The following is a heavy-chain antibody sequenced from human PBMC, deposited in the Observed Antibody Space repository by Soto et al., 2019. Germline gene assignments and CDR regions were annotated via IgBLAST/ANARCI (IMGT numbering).Heavy chain of an antibody. Sequence: SQTLSLTCAISGDSVSSNSAAWNWIRQSPSRGLEWLGRTYYRSKWYNDYAVSVKSRITINPDTSKNQFSLQLNSVTPEDTAVYYCARDVSELGIGARYYYGMDVWGQGTTVTVSS. CDR3: ARDVSELGIGARYYYGMDV. J-gene: IGHJ6*02. CDR2: TYYRSKWYN. D-gene: IGHD7-27*01. V-gene: IGHV6-1*01. CDR1: GDSVSSNSAA.